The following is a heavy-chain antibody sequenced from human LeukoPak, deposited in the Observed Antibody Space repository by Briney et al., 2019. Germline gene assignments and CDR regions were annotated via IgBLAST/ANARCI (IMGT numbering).Heavy chain of an antibody. CDR3: ARDRFTFGGIIVPDS. V-gene: IGHV1-18*01. J-gene: IGHJ4*02. Sequence: ASVMVSCKASGYTFTSYGISWVRQAPGQGPEWMGRISVYNGNTDYTQKLQARVTMTTDTSTSTVYMELRSLRSDDTAVYYCARDRFTFGGIIVPDSWGQGTLVTVSS. CDR2: ISVYNGNT. D-gene: IGHD3-16*02. CDR1: GYTFTSYG.